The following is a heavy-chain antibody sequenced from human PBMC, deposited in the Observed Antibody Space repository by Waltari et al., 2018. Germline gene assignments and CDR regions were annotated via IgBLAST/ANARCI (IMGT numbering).Heavy chain of an antibody. D-gene: IGHD3-22*01. V-gene: IGHV3-7*01. Sequence: EVQLVESGGGLVQPGGSLRLSCAASGLTRSSYWMRWVRQAPGKGLELVANIKKDGSEEYYVDSVRGRFTISRDNAKNSLYLQMNSLRPEDTAVYYCARDQWFAFDIWGQGTMVTVSS. CDR3: ARDQWFAFDI. CDR2: IKKDGSEE. CDR1: GLTRSSYW. J-gene: IGHJ3*02.